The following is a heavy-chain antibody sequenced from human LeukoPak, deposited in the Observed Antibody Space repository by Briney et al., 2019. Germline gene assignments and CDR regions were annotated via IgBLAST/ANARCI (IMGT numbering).Heavy chain of an antibody. Sequence: SETLSLTCTVSGGSISTSSYYWGWVRQPPGKGLEWIGNIFYSGSTYYSPSLKSRVTISLDTSKNQFSLKLSSVTAADTAVYYCARQTSENFFDYWGQGTLVTVSS. CDR3: ARQTSENFFDY. J-gene: IGHJ4*02. CDR2: IFYSGST. V-gene: IGHV4-39*07. CDR1: GGSISTSSYY.